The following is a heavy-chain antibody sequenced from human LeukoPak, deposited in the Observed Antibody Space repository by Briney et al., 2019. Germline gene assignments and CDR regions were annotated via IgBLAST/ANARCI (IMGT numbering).Heavy chain of an antibody. Sequence: PSETLSLTCTVSGGSISSCCWSRIRQPPGKGLEWIGYINNSGSANYSPSLKRRVTISADTSKNQLSLRLSSVTAADTAVYYCARLRRDGYSYFDYWGQGTLVTVSS. V-gene: IGHV4-59*01. CDR2: INNSGSA. CDR3: ARLRRDGYSYFDY. D-gene: IGHD5-24*01. CDR1: GGSISSCC. J-gene: IGHJ4*02.